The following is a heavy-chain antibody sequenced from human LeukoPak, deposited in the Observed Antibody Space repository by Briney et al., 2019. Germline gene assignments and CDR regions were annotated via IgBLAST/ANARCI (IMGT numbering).Heavy chain of an antibody. Sequence: PGGSLRLSCAASGLTFDDYGMSWVRQAPGKGLEWVSGINWNGGSTGYADSVKGRFTISRDNAKNSLYLQMNSLRAEDTALYYCARGSLAGYCSGGSCVHYYYYYYMDVWGKGTTVTVSS. CDR2: INWNGGST. D-gene: IGHD2-15*01. V-gene: IGHV3-20*04. CDR3: ARGSLAGYCSGGSCVHYYYYYYMDV. CDR1: GLTFDDYG. J-gene: IGHJ6*03.